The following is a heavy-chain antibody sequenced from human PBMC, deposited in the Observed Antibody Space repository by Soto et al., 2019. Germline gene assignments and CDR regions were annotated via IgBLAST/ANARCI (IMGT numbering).Heavy chain of an antibody. J-gene: IGHJ6*02. CDR3: ARDLRGPITMIVAYYYYYGMDV. D-gene: IGHD3-22*01. CDR1: GFTFSSYA. Sequence: PGGSLRLSCAASGFTFSSYAMHWVRQAPGKGLEWVAVISYDGGNKYYADSVKGRFTISRDNSKNTLYLQMNSLRAEDTAVYYCARDLRGPITMIVAYYYYYGMDVWGQGTTVTVSS. V-gene: IGHV3-30-3*01. CDR2: ISYDGGNK.